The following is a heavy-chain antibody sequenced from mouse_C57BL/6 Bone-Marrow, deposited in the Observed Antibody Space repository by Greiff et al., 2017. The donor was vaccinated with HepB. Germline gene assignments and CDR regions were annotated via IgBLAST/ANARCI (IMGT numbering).Heavy chain of an antibody. D-gene: IGHD1-1*01. CDR1: GYSITSGYY. CDR3: ARKLRWFAY. V-gene: IGHV3-6*01. Sequence: DVHLVESGPGLVKPSQSLSLTCSVTGYSITSGYYWNWIRQFPGNKLEWMGYISYDGSNNYNPSLKNRISITRDTSKNQFFLKLNSVTTEDTATYYCARKLRWFAYWGQGTLVTVSA. J-gene: IGHJ3*01. CDR2: ISYDGSN.